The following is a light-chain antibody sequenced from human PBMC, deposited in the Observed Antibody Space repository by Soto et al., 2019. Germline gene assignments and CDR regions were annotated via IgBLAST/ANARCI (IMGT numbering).Light chain of an antibody. CDR3: QSYDNSLSGSDV. V-gene: IGLV1-40*01. Sequence: QSVLTQPPSVSGAPGQRVTISCTGSSSNIGAGYDIHWYQQLPGTAPKLLIYANSNRPSGVPDRFSASKSGTSASLAITGLQAEDEADYYCQSYDNSLSGSDVFGSGTKLTVL. CDR2: ANS. J-gene: IGLJ1*01. CDR1: SSNIGAGYD.